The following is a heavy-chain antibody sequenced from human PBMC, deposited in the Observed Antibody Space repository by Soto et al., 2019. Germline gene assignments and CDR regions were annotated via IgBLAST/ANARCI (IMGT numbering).Heavy chain of an antibody. CDR3: AHRRGGYNWSDGDFDY. Sequence: QITLKESGPTLVKPTQTLTLTCSFSGFSLTTSGVGVGWIRQPPGKALESLALIYWDDDKRYSPFLKSRHAITKYTSKNQVILTLTTVDPMDTATYYCAHRRGGYNWSDGDFDYWGPGTPVTVSS. V-gene: IGHV2-5*02. CDR2: IYWDDDK. CDR1: GFSLTTSGVG. J-gene: IGHJ4*02. D-gene: IGHD1-20*01.